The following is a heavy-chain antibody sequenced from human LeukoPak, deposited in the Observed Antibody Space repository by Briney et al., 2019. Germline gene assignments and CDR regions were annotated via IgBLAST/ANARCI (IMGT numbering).Heavy chain of an antibody. CDR3: ARREDCSSTSCYPGWGYYFDY. J-gene: IGHJ4*02. V-gene: IGHV4-39*01. Sequence: SETLSLTCTVSGGSISSSSYYWGWIRQPPGKGLEWIGSIYYSGSTHYNPSLKSRVTISVDTSKNQFSLKLSSVTAADTAVYYCARREDCSSTSCYPGWGYYFDYWGQGTLVTVSS. CDR1: GGSISSSSYY. D-gene: IGHD2-2*01. CDR2: IYYSGST.